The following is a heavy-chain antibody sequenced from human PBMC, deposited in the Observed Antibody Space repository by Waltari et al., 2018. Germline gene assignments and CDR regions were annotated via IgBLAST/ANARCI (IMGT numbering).Heavy chain of an antibody. J-gene: IGHJ5*02. CDR3: ARDCSGSWYYWFDP. D-gene: IGHD6-13*01. CDR1: GGSISSSSYY. CDR2: IYYTGST. Sequence: QLRLQESGSGLVKPSETLSLTCTVSGGSISSSSYYWGWIRQPPGKGLEWIGGIYYTGSTYYNPSLKSRVTISVATSKNQFSLRLSSVTAADTAVYYCARDCSGSWYYWFDPWGQGTLVTVSS. V-gene: IGHV4-39*07.